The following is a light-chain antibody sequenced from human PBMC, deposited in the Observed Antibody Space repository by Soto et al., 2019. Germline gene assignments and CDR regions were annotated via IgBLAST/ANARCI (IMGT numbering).Light chain of an antibody. J-gene: IGKJ1*01. CDR2: GAS. CDR1: QSVTSGF. CDR3: QQYGRSPWT. V-gene: IGKV3-20*01. Sequence: EIVLTQSPGTLSLSPGERATLSCRASQSVTSGFLAWYQQKPGQTPRLLIYGASSRATGIPDRFSGSGSGTDFTLTISRPEPEDFAVYFCQQYGRSPWTFGQGTKVEVK.